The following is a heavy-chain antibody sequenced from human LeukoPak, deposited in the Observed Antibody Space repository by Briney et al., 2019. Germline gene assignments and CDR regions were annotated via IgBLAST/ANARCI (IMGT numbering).Heavy chain of an antibody. Sequence: PGGSLRLSCAASGFSFSSYSMNWVRQAPGKGLEWVSSISSSSSYIYYADSVKGRFTISGDNAKNSLYLQMNSLRAEDTAVYYCARGGSSGPQGAFDIWGQGTMVTVSS. J-gene: IGHJ3*02. D-gene: IGHD6-19*01. CDR1: GFSFSSYS. V-gene: IGHV3-21*01. CDR2: ISSSSSYI. CDR3: ARGGSSGPQGAFDI.